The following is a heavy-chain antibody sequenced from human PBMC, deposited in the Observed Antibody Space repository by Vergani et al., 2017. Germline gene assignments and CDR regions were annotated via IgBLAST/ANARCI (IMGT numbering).Heavy chain of an antibody. CDR1: GGSISSYY. J-gene: IGHJ3*02. V-gene: IGHV4-59*01. Sequence: QVQLQESGPGLVKPSETLSLTCTVSGGSISSYYWSWIRQPPGKGLEWIGYIHYSGSTNYNPSLKSRVTISVDTSKNQFSLKLSSVTAAATAVYYCARNPYCGGDCYSDAFDIWGQGTMVTVSS. CDR2: IHYSGST. D-gene: IGHD2-21*02. CDR3: ARNPYCGGDCYSDAFDI.